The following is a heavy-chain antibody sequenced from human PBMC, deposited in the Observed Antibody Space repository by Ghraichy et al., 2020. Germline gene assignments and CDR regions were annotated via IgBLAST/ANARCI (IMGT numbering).Heavy chain of an antibody. D-gene: IGHD6-19*01. CDR3: ARSIAVAGFSLN. V-gene: IGHV4-34*01. Sequence: SETLSLTCAVYGGSFSGYYWSWIRQPPGKGLEWIGEINHSGSTNYNPSLKSRVTISVDTSKNQFSLKLSSVTAADTAVYYCARSIAVAGFSLNWGQGTLVTVSS. J-gene: IGHJ4*02. CDR1: GGSFSGYY. CDR2: INHSGST.